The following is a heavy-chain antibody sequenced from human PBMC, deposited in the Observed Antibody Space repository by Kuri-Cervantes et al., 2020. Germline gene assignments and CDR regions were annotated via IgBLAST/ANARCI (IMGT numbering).Heavy chain of an antibody. CDR1: GGSVSDYY. CDR3: ARALGNHHLLFYEDFDP. J-gene: IGHJ5*02. D-gene: IGHD2-2*01. V-gene: IGHV4-34*01. CDR2: INHSGST. Sequence: SQTLSLTCAVYGGSVSDYYWSWIRQTPGKGLEWIGEINHSGSTNYNPSLKSRVTISVDKSKNQFSLKLSSVTAADTAVYYCARALGNHHLLFYEDFDPWGQGTLVTVSS.